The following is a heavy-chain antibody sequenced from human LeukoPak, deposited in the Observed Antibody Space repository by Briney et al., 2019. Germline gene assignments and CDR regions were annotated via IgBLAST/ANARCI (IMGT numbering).Heavy chain of an antibody. D-gene: IGHD2-21*01. CDR1: GGSFSGYY. CDR2: INHSGST. V-gene: IGHV4-34*01. J-gene: IGHJ6*02. Sequence: PSETLSLTCAVYGGSFSGYYWSWIRQPPGKGLEWIGEINHSGSTNYNPSLKSRVTISVDTSKNQFSLKPSSVTAADTAVYYCARGHRIGRPYGMDVWGQGTTVTVSS. CDR3: ARGHRIGRPYGMDV.